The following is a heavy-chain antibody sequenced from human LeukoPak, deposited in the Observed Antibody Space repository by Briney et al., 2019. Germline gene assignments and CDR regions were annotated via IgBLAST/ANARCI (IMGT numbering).Heavy chain of an antibody. V-gene: IGHV4-59*01. CDR1: GGSISSYY. CDR3: ASRSSIWSGYQDTLYYFDS. J-gene: IGHJ4*02. Sequence: EASETLSLTCTVSGGSISSYYWSWIRQPPGKRLEWIGHIYYSGSTNYNPSLKRRVTISVDTSKSQFSLKLSSVTAADTAVYYCASRSSIWSGYQDTLYYFDSWGQGTLVTVSS. D-gene: IGHD3-3*01. CDR2: IYYSGST.